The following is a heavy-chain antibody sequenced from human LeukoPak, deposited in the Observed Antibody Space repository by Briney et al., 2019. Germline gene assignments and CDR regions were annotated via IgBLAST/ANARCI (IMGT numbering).Heavy chain of an antibody. CDR1: GYIFTSYP. D-gene: IGHD5-18*01. Sequence: GASVTVSCTASGYIFTSYPIHWVRQAPGRRLEWMGWINTGNGNTKYSQRFEGRVTVTTDTSAAAAYMELSSLRSEDTAVYYCARDRAMADYWGQGALVTVSS. CDR2: INTGNGNT. V-gene: IGHV1-3*04. J-gene: IGHJ4*02. CDR3: ARDRAMADY.